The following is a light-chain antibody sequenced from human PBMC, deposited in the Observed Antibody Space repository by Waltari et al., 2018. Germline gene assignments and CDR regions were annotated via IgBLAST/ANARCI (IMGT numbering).Light chain of an antibody. Sequence: SYVLTQPPSVPVAPGETATITCGGDSTGMRRVTWYQQRAGQAPRLVISYNTVRPSGIPERFSGSTSGTTSTLTISRVEAGDEADYYCQVWDRSRDHVFGAGTKVTVL. CDR3: QVWDRSRDHV. CDR1: STGMRR. J-gene: IGLJ1*01. V-gene: IGLV3-21*04. CDR2: YNT.